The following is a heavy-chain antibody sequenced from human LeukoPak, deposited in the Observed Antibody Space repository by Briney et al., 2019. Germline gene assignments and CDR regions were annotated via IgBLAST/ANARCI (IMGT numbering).Heavy chain of an antibody. V-gene: IGHV1-8*01. D-gene: IGHD6-13*01. CDR3: ARGHPRYSSRYYYYGMDV. CDR2: MNPHSANA. CDR1: GYTFTSYD. Sequence: GASVKVSCKASGYTFTSYDINWVRQAAGQGLEWMGWMNPHSANAGYAQKFQGRVTMTRDTSISTAYMELSSLRSDDTAVYYCARGHPRYSSRYYYYGMDVWGQGTTVTVSS. J-gene: IGHJ6*02.